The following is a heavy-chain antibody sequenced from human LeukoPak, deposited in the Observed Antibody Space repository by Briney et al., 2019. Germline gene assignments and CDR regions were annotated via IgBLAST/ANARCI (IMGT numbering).Heavy chain of an antibody. D-gene: IGHD3-10*01. Sequence: GGSLRLSCAAFGFTFDDYAMHWVRQAPGKGLEWVSGISWNSGSIGYADSVKGRFTISRDNAKDSLYLQMNSLRAEDTALYYCAKDITPHYYGSGSGFDPWGQGTLVTVSS. CDR2: ISWNSGSI. V-gene: IGHV3-9*01. CDR3: AKDITPHYYGSGSGFDP. CDR1: GFTFDDYA. J-gene: IGHJ5*02.